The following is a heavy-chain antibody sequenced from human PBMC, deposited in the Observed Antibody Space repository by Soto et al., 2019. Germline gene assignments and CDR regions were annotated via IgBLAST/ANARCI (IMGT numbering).Heavy chain of an antibody. CDR1: GGSISSGGYY. CDR3: ARGELRFWFDP. Sequence: PSETLSLTCPVSGGSISSGGYYWSWIRQHPGKGLEWIGYIYYSGSTYYNPSLKSRVTISVDTSKNQFSLKLSSVTAADTAVYYCARGELRFWFDPWGQGTLVTVSS. D-gene: IGHD1-26*01. V-gene: IGHV4-31*02. CDR2: IYYSGST. J-gene: IGHJ5*02.